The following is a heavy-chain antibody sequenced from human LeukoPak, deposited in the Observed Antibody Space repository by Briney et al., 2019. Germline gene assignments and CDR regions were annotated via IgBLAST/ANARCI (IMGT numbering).Heavy chain of an antibody. V-gene: IGHV5-51*01. CDR2: IYPGDSDT. D-gene: IGHD2-15*01. CDR1: GYSFTSYW. Sequence: GESLKISCKGSGYSFTSYWIGWVRQMPGKGLEWMGTIYPGDSDTRYSPSFQGQVTISGDKSISTAHLQWSSLKASDTAIYYCARRIGYDGFDIWGQGTMVTVSS. CDR3: ARRIGYDGFDI. J-gene: IGHJ3*02.